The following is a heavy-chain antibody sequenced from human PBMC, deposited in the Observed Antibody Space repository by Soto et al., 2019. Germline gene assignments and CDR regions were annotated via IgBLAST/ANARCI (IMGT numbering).Heavy chain of an antibody. CDR1: GGTFSSYT. CDR3: ARDRYCSGGSCYTGDP. J-gene: IGHJ5*02. CDR2: IIPILGIA. V-gene: IGHV1-69*04. Sequence: ASVKVSCKASGGTFSSYTISWVRQAPGQGLEWMGRIIPILGIANYAQKFQGRVTITADKSTSTAYMELSSLRSEDTAVYYCARDRYCSGGSCYTGDPWCQGTLVTVSS. D-gene: IGHD2-15*01.